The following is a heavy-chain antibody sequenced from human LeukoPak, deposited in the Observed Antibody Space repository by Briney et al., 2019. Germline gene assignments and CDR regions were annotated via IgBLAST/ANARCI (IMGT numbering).Heavy chain of an antibody. CDR3: ATGYLVTAGLMDV. Sequence: ASVTVSCKVSGYTLTELSMFWVRQAPGKGLEWMGSLDPEDGKTIYAQKFQGRVTMTEDTSTDTAYMELSSLRSEDTAVYYCATGYLVTAGLMDVWGQGTTVTVSS. J-gene: IGHJ6*02. V-gene: IGHV1-24*01. D-gene: IGHD6-13*01. CDR1: GYTLTELS. CDR2: LDPEDGKT.